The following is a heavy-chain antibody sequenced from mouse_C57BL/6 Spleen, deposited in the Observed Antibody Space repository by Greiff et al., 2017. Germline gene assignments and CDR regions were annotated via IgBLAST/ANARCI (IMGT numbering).Heavy chain of an antibody. CDR1: GYTFTGYW. Sequence: QVQLQQSGAELMKPGASVKLSCKATGYTFTGYWIEWVKQRPGHGLEWIGEILPGSGSTNYNGKFKGKATLTADKSSSTAYMQLSSLTSEDSAVYFCARATTDAWFAYWGQGTLVTVSA. D-gene: IGHD1-1*01. V-gene: IGHV1-9*01. CDR2: ILPGSGST. J-gene: IGHJ3*01. CDR3: ARATTDAWFAY.